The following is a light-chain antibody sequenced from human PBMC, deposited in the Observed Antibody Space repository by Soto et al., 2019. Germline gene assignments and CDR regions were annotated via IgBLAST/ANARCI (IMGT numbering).Light chain of an antibody. J-gene: IGLJ1*01. CDR2: DVS. V-gene: IGLV2-14*01. Sequence: QSALTQPASVSGSPGQSITISCTGTSSDIGYYNYVSWYQHHPGKAPKLIIYDVSNRPSGVSNRFSGSKSGKPASLNISGLQSEDEADYFCSSYATTSTDVCGTGTHVTVL. CDR3: SSYATTSTDV. CDR1: SSDIGYYNY.